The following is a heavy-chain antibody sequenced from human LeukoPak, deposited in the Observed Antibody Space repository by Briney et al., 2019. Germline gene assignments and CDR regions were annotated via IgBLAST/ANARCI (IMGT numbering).Heavy chain of an antibody. Sequence: GGSLRLSCAASGFTFSSYAMHWVRQAPGKGLEWVAVISYDGSNKYYADSVKGRFTISRDNSKNTLYLQMNSLRAEDTAVYYCARDSRFRDRPREIPGWTAVFDYWGQGTLVTVSS. D-gene: IGHD5-24*01. J-gene: IGHJ4*02. V-gene: IGHV3-30-3*01. CDR2: ISYDGSNK. CDR3: ARDSRFRDRPREIPGWTAVFDY. CDR1: GFTFSSYA.